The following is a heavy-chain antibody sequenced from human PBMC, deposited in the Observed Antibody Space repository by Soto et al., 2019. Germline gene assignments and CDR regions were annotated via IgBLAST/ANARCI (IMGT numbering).Heavy chain of an antibody. Sequence: EAQLVESGGGLVKPGGSLRLACAASGFTLSTYTLKWVRQAPGKGLEWGSSISTSGDSTYYEDSLRGRFTISRDNARASLYLQMDSLRVEDKAMYYCTRDGEPLWGQGTMVTDSS. CDR3: TRDGEPL. V-gene: IGHV3-21*01. CDR1: GFTLSTYT. D-gene: IGHD3-3*01. CDR2: ISTSGDST. J-gene: IGHJ3*01.